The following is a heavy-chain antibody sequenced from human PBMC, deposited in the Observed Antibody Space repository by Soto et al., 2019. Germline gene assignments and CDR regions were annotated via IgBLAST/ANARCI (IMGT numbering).Heavy chain of an antibody. Sequence: EVQLVESGGGLVQPGGSLRLSCAASGFTVSSKYMTWVRQAPGKGPEWVSLIQSGGTTYYANSVKGRFTISRDTAENTLHLEMDSLRVEYTAVYYCARDDVLCDSGRCYGIPLDVWGKGTKVTVSS. CDR2: IQSGGTT. V-gene: IGHV3-66*01. CDR1: GFTVSSKY. CDR3: ARDDVLCDSGRCYGIPLDV. J-gene: IGHJ6*04. D-gene: IGHD2-15*01.